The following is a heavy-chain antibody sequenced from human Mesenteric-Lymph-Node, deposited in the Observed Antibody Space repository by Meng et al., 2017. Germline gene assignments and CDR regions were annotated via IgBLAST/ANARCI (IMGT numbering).Heavy chain of an antibody. CDR2: ISSSGSTI. CDR1: GFTFSNYY. V-gene: IGHV3-11*01. Sequence: GGSLRLSCAASGFTFSNYYMSWIRQAPGKGLEWVSYISSSGSTIYYADSVEGRFTISRDNSQNTLFLQMNGLRAEDTAVYYCAKDHGTFRPILRYFDWFYDFDYWGQGTLVTVSS. CDR3: AKDHGTFRPILRYFDWFYDFDY. D-gene: IGHD3-9*01. J-gene: IGHJ4*02.